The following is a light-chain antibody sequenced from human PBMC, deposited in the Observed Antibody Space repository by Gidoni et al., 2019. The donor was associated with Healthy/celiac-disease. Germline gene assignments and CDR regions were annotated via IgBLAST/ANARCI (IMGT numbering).Light chain of an antibody. CDR1: QSVSSY. V-gene: IGKV3-11*01. CDR3: QQRSNWPLIT. J-gene: IGKJ5*01. Sequence: EIVLTQSPDTLSLSPGESATLSCRASQSVSSYLAWYQQKPGQAPRLLIYDASNRATGIPARFSGIGSGTDFTLTISSLEPEDFAVYYCQQRSNWPLITFGQGTRLEIK. CDR2: DAS.